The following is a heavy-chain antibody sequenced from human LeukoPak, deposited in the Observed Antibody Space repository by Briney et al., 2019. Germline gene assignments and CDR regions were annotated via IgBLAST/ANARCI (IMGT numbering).Heavy chain of an antibody. CDR3: ARDRSLFDY. CDR2: IYYSGST. CDR1: GGSISSYH. V-gene: IGHV4-59*01. D-gene: IGHD1-26*01. Sequence: SETLSLTCTVSGGSISSYHWSWIRQPPGKGLEWIGYIYYSGSTNYNPSLKSRVTISVDTSKNQFSLKLSSVTAADTAVYYCARDRSLFDYWGQGTLVTVSS. J-gene: IGHJ4*02.